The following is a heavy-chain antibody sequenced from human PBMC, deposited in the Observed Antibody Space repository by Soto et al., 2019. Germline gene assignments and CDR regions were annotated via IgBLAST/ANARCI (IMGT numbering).Heavy chain of an antibody. CDR2: ISGSGGST. V-gene: IGHV3-23*01. CDR3: AKRPLKFEGSYFDY. D-gene: IGHD3-10*01. Sequence: GGGLVQPGGSLRLSCAASGFTFTNYPMAWVRQAPAKGLEWVSTISGSGGSTFYADSVKGRFTISRDNSKNTVYLQMNSLRVEDTAVYYCAKRPLKFEGSYFDYWGQGTLVTVSS. J-gene: IGHJ4*02. CDR1: GFTFTNYP.